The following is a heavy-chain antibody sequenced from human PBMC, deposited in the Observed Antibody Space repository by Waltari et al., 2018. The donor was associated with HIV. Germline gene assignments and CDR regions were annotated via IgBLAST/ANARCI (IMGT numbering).Heavy chain of an antibody. CDR3: ARRFTMVRGVIMGRMDYYYGMDV. D-gene: IGHD3-10*01. J-gene: IGHJ6*02. Sequence: QVQLVQSGAEVKKTGSSVKVSCKASGGNFSSYAISWVRPAPGQGLEWMGGIIPIFGTANYAQKFQGRVTITADESTSTAYMELSSLRSEDTAVYYCARRFTMVRGVIMGRMDYYYGMDVWGQGTTVTVSS. CDR2: IIPIFGTA. CDR1: GGNFSSYA. V-gene: IGHV1-69*01.